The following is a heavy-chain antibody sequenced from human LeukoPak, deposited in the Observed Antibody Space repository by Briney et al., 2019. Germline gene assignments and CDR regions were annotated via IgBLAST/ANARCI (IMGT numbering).Heavy chain of an antibody. J-gene: IGHJ4*02. Sequence: KTSETLSLTCTVSGYSISSGYYWGWIRQPPGKGLEWIGSIYHSGSTYYNPSLKSRVTISVDTSKNQFSLKLSSVTAADTAVYYCARDLRDYGDYGFDYWGQGTLVTVSS. CDR3: ARDLRDYGDYGFDY. V-gene: IGHV4-38-2*02. D-gene: IGHD4-17*01. CDR2: IYHSGST. CDR1: GYSISSGYY.